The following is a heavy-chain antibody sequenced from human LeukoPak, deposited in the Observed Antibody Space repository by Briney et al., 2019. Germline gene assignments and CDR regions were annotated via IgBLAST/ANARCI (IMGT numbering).Heavy chain of an antibody. Sequence: AGGSLRLSCAASGFTFSSYSMNWVRQAPGKGLEWVSYISSSSSTIYYADSVKGRFTISRDNAKNSLYLQMNSLRAEDTAVYYCARVKLWGSDAFDIWGQGTMVTVSS. CDR3: ARVKLWGSDAFDI. CDR2: ISSSSSTI. V-gene: IGHV3-48*01. J-gene: IGHJ3*02. CDR1: GFTFSSYS. D-gene: IGHD7-27*01.